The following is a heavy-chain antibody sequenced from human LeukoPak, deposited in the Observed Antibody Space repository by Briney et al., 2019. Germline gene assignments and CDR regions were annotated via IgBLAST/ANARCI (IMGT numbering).Heavy chain of an antibody. J-gene: IGHJ3*02. Sequence: GGSLRLSCAASGFTFDDYAMHWVRQAPGKGLEWVSGISWNSGSIGYADSVKGRFTISRDNAKNSLYLQMNSLRAEDTAVYYCARDKISYYYGSGSLRTNAFDIWGQGTMVTVSS. D-gene: IGHD3-10*01. CDR3: ARDKISYYYGSGSLRTNAFDI. CDR1: GFTFDDYA. CDR2: ISWNSGSI. V-gene: IGHV3-9*01.